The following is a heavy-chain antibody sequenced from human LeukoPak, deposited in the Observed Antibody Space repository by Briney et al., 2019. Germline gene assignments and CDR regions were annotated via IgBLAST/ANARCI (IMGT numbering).Heavy chain of an antibody. V-gene: IGHV3-66*01. CDR2: IYSGGST. CDR1: EFSVGSNY. CDR3: ASFTVTGY. D-gene: IGHD3-9*01. J-gene: IGHJ4*02. Sequence: PGGSLRLSCAASEFSVGSNYMTWVRQAPGKGLEWVSLIYSGGSTYYADSVKGRFTISRDNSKNTLYLQMNSLRAEDTAVYYCASFTVTGYWGQGILVTVSS.